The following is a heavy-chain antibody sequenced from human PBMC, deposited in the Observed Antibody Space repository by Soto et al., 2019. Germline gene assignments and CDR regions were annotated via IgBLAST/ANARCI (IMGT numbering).Heavy chain of an antibody. D-gene: IGHD3-22*01. J-gene: IGHJ4*02. V-gene: IGHV1-2*02. Sequence: GASVKVSFKASGYTFTGYYMHWVRQAPGQGLEWMGWINPNSGGTNYAQKFQGRVTMTRDTSISTAYMELSRLRSDDTAVYYCARPYYYEWYYFDYWGQGTLVTVSS. CDR2: INPNSGGT. CDR3: ARPYYYEWYYFDY. CDR1: GYTFTGYY.